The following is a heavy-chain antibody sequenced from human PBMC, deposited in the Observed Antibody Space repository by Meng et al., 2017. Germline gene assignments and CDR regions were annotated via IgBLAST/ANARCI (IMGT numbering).Heavy chain of an antibody. Sequence: QVQLVQAGAGVKKLGSSVKVSCKASGATFSSYAISWVRQAPGQGLEWMGGIIPIFGTANYAQKFQGRVTITTDESTSTAYMELSSLRSEDTAVYYCARGVNYGDDVYWGQGTLVTVSS. CDR2: IIPIFGTA. CDR1: GATFSSYA. CDR3: ARGVNYGDDVY. J-gene: IGHJ4*02. D-gene: IGHD4-17*01. V-gene: IGHV1-69*05.